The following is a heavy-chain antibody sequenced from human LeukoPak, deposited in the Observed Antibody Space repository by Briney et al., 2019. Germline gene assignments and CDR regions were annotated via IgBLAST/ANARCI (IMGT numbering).Heavy chain of an antibody. Sequence: PSETLSLTCAVSGGSISSGGYSWSWIRQPPGKGLEWIGYIYHSGSTYYNPSLKSRVTISVDRSKNQFSLKLSSVTAADTAVYYCARGLPPRLRYFDPYYFDYWGQGTLVTVSS. J-gene: IGHJ4*02. CDR2: IYHSGST. V-gene: IGHV4-30-2*01. D-gene: IGHD3-9*01. CDR1: GGSISSGGYS. CDR3: ARGLPPRLRYFDPYYFDY.